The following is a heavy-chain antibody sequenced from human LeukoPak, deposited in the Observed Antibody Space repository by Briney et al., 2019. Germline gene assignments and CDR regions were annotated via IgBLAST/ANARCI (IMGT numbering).Heavy chain of an antibody. CDR3: ARESLIFYTVDI. V-gene: IGHV3-7*01. CDR2: INQDGSEE. Sequence: GGSLRLSCAASRFTFYNYWMSWVRQAPGKRLEWVANINQDGSEEYYMDSVKGRFTISRDNAKNSLHLQMNSLRAEDTAVYYCARESLIFYTVDIWGQGTMVTVSS. D-gene: IGHD2-8*01. J-gene: IGHJ3*02. CDR1: RFTFYNYW.